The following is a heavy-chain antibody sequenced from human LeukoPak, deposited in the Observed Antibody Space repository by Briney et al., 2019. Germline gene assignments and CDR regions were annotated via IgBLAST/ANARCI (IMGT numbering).Heavy chain of an antibody. J-gene: IGHJ4*02. Sequence: PGGSLRLSCAASGFKLSSYAMSWVRQAPGKGLEWVSTIDVTIGGSYYADSVKGRFTISRDTFQNTLYLQLNSLRVDDTAVYYCAKVNYYQPYFWGQGTLVTVSS. V-gene: IGHV3-23*01. D-gene: IGHD2-2*01. CDR1: GFKLSSYA. CDR3: AKVNYYQPYF. CDR2: IDVTIGGS.